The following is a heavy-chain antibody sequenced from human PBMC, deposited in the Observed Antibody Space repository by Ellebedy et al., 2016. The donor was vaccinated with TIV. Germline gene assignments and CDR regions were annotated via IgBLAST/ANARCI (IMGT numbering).Heavy chain of an antibody. CDR2: IIPIFGTA. Sequence: SVKVSXXASGGTFSSYAISWVRQAPGQGLEWMGGIIPIFGTANYAQKFQGRVTITADESTSTAYMELSSLRSEDTAVYYCARDRGYGDYVRSEEWYFDLWGRGTLVTVSS. CDR1: GGTFSSYA. V-gene: IGHV1-69*13. CDR3: ARDRGYGDYVRSEEWYFDL. J-gene: IGHJ2*01. D-gene: IGHD4-17*01.